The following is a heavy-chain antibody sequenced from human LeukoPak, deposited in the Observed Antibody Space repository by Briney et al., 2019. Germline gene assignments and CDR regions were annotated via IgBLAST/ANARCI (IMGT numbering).Heavy chain of an antibody. CDR2: ISSSSSYI. Sequence: PGGSLRLSCAASGFTFSSYSMNWVRQAPGKGLEWVSSISSSSSYIYYADSVKGRFTISRDNAKNSLYLRMNSLRAEDTAVYYCARDWAPGRGDSSGYPFDYWGQGTLVTVSS. D-gene: IGHD3-22*01. V-gene: IGHV3-21*01. J-gene: IGHJ4*02. CDR3: ARDWAPGRGDSSGYPFDY. CDR1: GFTFSSYS.